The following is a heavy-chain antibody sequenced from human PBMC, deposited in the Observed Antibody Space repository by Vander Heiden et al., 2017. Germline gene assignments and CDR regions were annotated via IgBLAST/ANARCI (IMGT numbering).Heavy chain of an antibody. D-gene: IGHD1-26*01. CDR2: ISYDGRNK. Sequence: YGSYGMHWVRQAPGKGLEWVAVISYDGRNKDDADSVKGRFTISRDNSKNTLYMKMKSMRAEDTAVDDCAKGEGVPDYWGQGTMVTVSS. CDR1: YGSYG. J-gene: IGHJ4*02. CDR3: AKGEGVPDY. V-gene: IGHV3-30*18.